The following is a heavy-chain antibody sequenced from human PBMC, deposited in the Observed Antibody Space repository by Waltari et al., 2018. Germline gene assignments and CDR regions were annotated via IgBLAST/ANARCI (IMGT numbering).Heavy chain of an antibody. Sequence: QVQLQQWGVGLLKPSETLSLTCAVYGGSFSGYYWSWIRQPPGKGLEWIGEINHSGSTNYNPSLKSRVTISVDTSKNQFSLKLSSVTAADTAVYYCARWGIAVAGTGFDYWGQGTLVTVSS. J-gene: IGHJ4*02. V-gene: IGHV4-34*01. CDR1: GGSFSGYY. CDR3: ARWGIAVAGTGFDY. D-gene: IGHD6-19*01. CDR2: INHSGST.